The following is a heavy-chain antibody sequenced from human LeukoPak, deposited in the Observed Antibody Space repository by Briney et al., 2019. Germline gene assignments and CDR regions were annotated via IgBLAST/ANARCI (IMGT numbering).Heavy chain of an antibody. CDR1: GFTFSSYG. Sequence: GGSLRLSCAASGFTFSSYGMHWVRQAPGKGLEWVAVISYDGSNKYYADSVKGRFTISRDNSKNTLYLQMNSLRAEDTAVYYCAREYYDSSGYSFDYWGQGTLVTVSS. CDR2: ISYDGSNK. D-gene: IGHD3-22*01. V-gene: IGHV3-30*03. J-gene: IGHJ4*02. CDR3: AREYYDSSGYSFDY.